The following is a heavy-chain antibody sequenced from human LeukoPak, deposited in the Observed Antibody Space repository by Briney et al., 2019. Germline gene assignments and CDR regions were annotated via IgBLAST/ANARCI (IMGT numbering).Heavy chain of an antibody. V-gene: IGHV4-30-4*08. CDR3: ARDLNYYDSSGPGDY. CDR1: GGSISSGDYY. J-gene: IGHJ4*02. Sequence: SETLSLTCTVSGGSISSGDYYWSWIRQPPGKGLEWIGYIYYSGSTYYNPSLKSRVTISVDTSKNQFSLKLSSVTAADTAVYYCARDLNYYDSSGPGDYWGQGTLVTVSS. D-gene: IGHD3-22*01. CDR2: IYYSGST.